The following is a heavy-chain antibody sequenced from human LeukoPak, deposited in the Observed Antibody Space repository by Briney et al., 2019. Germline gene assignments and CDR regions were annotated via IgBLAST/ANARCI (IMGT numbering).Heavy chain of an antibody. V-gene: IGHV1-69*02. Sequence: GSSVKVSCKASGGTFSSYTISWVRQAPGQGLEWRGRIIPILDIASYAQKFQGRVTITADKSTSTAYMELSSLRSEDTAVYYCARHYDILTGLHYWGQGTLVTVSS. J-gene: IGHJ4*02. D-gene: IGHD3-9*01. CDR1: GGTFSSYT. CDR2: IIPILDIA. CDR3: ARHYDILTGLHY.